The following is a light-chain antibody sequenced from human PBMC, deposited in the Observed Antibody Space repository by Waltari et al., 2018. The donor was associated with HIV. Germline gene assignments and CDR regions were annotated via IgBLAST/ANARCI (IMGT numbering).Light chain of an antibody. CDR3: NSYAGSNNWV. CDR2: EVN. V-gene: IGLV2-8*01. J-gene: IGLJ3*02. CDR1: SSDVGGSKY. Sequence: QSALTQPPSASGSPGQSVTISCTGTSSDVGGSKYVSWYQQHPGKAPNLMIYEVNKRPSGVPDRSSGSKSANTASRTVSGLQADDEADYYCNSYAGSNNWVFGGGTKLTVL.